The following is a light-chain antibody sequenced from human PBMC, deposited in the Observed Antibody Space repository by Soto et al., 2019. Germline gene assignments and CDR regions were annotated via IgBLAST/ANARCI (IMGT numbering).Light chain of an antibody. CDR1: QTFSSH. CDR3: QQRSNWPPVIT. CDR2: DAS. J-gene: IGKJ5*01. Sequence: EIVLTQSPATLSLSPGERATLSCRASQTFSSHLAWYQQKPGQAPRLLIYDASKRATGIPARFSGRWSGTDFPLTISSLAPEDFAVYYCQQRSNWPPVITFGQGTRLEIK. V-gene: IGKV3-11*01.